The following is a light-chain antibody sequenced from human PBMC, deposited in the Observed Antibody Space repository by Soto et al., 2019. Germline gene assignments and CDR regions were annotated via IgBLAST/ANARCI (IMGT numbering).Light chain of an antibody. J-gene: IGKJ2*01. CDR1: QSVSSSY. CDR3: QQYGISPRT. CDR2: GAS. Sequence: EIVLTQSPGTLSLSPGERATLSCRASQSVSSSYLAWYQQKPGQAPRLLLYGASSRATGIPDRFSGSGSVTDFTLTISRLEPEDFAVYYCQQYGISPRTFGQGTKLEIK. V-gene: IGKV3-20*01.